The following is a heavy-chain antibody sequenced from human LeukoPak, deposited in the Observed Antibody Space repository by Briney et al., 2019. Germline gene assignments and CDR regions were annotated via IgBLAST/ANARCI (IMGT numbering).Heavy chain of an antibody. J-gene: IGHJ4*02. CDR3: ARDLDGYTRYDY. Sequence: SETLSRTCTVSGGSISSGGYWSWIRQLPGKGLEWIGYIYYSGTTYYNPSLKSRVSISVDTSKNQFSLKLSSVTVADTVVYYCARDLDGYTRYDYWGQGTLVTVSS. CDR1: GGSISSGGY. CDR2: IYYSGTT. V-gene: IGHV4-31*03. D-gene: IGHD3-9*01.